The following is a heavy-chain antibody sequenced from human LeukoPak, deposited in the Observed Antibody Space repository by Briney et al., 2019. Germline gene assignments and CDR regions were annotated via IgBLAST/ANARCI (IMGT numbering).Heavy chain of an antibody. J-gene: IGHJ4*02. CDR1: GFTFSSYS. D-gene: IGHD6-19*01. CDR2: ISSSSSCI. Sequence: PGGSLRLSCAASGFTFSSYSMNWVRQAPGKGLEWVSSISSSSSCIYYADSVKGRFAISRDNAKNSLYLQMNSLRAEDTAVYYCARADIAVAFKDWGQGTLVTVSS. V-gene: IGHV3-21*01. CDR3: ARADIAVAFKD.